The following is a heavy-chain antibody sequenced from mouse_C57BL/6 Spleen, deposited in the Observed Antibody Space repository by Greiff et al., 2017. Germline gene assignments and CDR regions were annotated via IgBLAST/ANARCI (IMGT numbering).Heavy chain of an antibody. J-gene: IGHJ4*01. D-gene: IGHD2-12*01. V-gene: IGHV5-16*01. CDR3: ARDGAYDAYYYSMYY. CDR1: GFTFSDYY. CDR2: INYDGSST. Sequence: EVQGVESEGGLVQPGSSMKLSCTASGFTFSDYYMAWVRQVPEKGLEWVANINYDGSSTYYLDSLKSRFIISRDNAKNILYLKMSSLKSDDTATYYCARDGAYDAYYYSMYYWGQGTSVTVSS.